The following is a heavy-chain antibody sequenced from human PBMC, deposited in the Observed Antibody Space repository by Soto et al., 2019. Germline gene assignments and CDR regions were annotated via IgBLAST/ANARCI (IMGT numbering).Heavy chain of an antibody. V-gene: IGHV6-1*01. CDR1: GDSVSSNSAA. CDR2: TYYRSKWYN. D-gene: IGHD7-27*01. Sequence: SQTLSLTCAISGDSVSSNSAAWNWIWQSPSRGLEWLGRTYYRSKWYNDYAVSVKSRITINPDTSKNQFSLQLNSVTPEDTAVYYCARDRLGMALDYYYMDVWGKGTTVTVSS. J-gene: IGHJ6*03. CDR3: ARDRLGMALDYYYMDV.